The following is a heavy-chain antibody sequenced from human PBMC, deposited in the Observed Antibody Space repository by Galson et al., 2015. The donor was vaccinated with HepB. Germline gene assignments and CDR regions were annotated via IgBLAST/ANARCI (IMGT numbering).Heavy chain of an antibody. CDR2: IKQEGSER. Sequence: SLRFPCAASGFTFYSYWMSWFRQAPGKGLEWVVNIKQEGSERYYVHSVRGRFTISRDNAKNSLYLKMNGPSAEDTAVYYCARTTSPSALFVTAAWGQGTLVTVSS. CDR1: GFTFYSYW. D-gene: IGHD3-10*01. V-gene: IGHV3-7*01. J-gene: IGHJ5*02. CDR3: ARTTSPSALFVTAA.